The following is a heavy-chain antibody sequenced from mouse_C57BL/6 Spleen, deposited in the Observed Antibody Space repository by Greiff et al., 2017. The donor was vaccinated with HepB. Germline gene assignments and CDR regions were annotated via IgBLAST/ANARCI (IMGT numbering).Heavy chain of an antibody. CDR1: GFNIKDYY. D-gene: IGHD3-2*02. J-gene: IGHJ3*01. CDR3: TNLWTAQAAYAY. V-gene: IGHV14-1*01. Sequence: EVQLQQSGAELVRPGASVKLSCTASGFNIKDYYMHWVKQRPEQGLEWIGRIDPEDGDTEYAPKFQGKATMTADTSSNTAYLQLSSLTSADTAVYYCTNLWTAQAAYAYWGQGALVTVSA. CDR2: IDPEDGDT.